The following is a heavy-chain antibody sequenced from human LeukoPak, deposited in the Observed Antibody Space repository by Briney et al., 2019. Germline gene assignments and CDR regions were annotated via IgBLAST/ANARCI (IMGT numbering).Heavy chain of an antibody. Sequence: GGSLRLSCSANGFTFSTYALHWVRQAPGKGLEYVSAISNNGGSTYYGDSLKDRFTISRDNSKNTVYLQMSSLRAEDTAVYYCVKGRDTGGYSYLDYWGQGTLVTVSS. CDR2: ISNNGGST. J-gene: IGHJ4*02. CDR1: GFTFSTYA. D-gene: IGHD3-22*01. V-gene: IGHV3-64D*09. CDR3: VKGRDTGGYSYLDY.